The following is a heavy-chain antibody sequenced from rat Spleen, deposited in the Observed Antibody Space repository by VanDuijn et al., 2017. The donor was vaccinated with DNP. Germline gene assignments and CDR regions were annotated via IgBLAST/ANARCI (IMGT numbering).Heavy chain of an antibody. CDR1: SYSITNNY. CDR2: ISFSGST. D-gene: IGHD1-6*01. Sequence: EVQLQESGPGLVKPSQSLSLTCSVTSYSITNNYWGWIRKFPGNQMEWMGYISFSGSTSYNPSLKSRISITRDTSKNQFFLHLNSVTTEDTATYYCARSSSILDYFNYWGQGVMVTVSS. CDR3: ARSSSILDYFNY. J-gene: IGHJ2*01. V-gene: IGHV3-1*01.